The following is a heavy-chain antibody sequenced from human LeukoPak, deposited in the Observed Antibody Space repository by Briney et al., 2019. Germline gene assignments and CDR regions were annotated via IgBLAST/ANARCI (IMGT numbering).Heavy chain of an antibody. D-gene: IGHD2-2*01. Sequence: GGSLRLSCAASGFTFNSYSMNWVRQAPGKGLEWVSSISSSSSYIYYADSVKGRFTISRDNAKNSLYLQMNSLRAEDTAVYYCARDQDIVVVPAARIDYWGQGTLVTVSS. CDR3: ARDQDIVVVPAARIDY. CDR2: ISSSSSYI. V-gene: IGHV3-21*01. CDR1: GFTFNSYS. J-gene: IGHJ4*02.